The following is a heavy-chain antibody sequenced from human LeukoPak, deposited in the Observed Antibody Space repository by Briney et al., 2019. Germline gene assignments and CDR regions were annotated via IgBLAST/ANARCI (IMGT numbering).Heavy chain of an antibody. CDR2: IRQDGGAK. J-gene: IGHJ4*02. CDR3: APPPIAATGN. Sequence: GGSLRLSCKTSGFTFTTYAMAWVRQAPGEGLEWVANIRQDGGAKNYVDSVKGRFTISRDNAKKSLYLQMNSLRAEDTAVYYCAPPPIAATGNWGQGTLVTVSS. V-gene: IGHV3-7*01. D-gene: IGHD6-13*01. CDR1: GFTFTTYA.